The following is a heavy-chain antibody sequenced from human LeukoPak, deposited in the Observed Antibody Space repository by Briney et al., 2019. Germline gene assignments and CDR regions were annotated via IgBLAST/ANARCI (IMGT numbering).Heavy chain of an antibody. J-gene: IGHJ6*03. Sequence: GGSLRLSCAASGFTFSSYSMNWVRQAPRKGLEWVSSISSSSSYIYYADSVKGRFTISRDNAKNSLYLQMNSLRAEDTAVYYCARDPGGFWSGYDDYYYMDVWGKGTTVTVSS. V-gene: IGHV3-21*01. CDR3: ARDPGGFWSGYDDYYYMDV. D-gene: IGHD3-3*01. CDR1: GFTFSSYS. CDR2: ISSSSSYI.